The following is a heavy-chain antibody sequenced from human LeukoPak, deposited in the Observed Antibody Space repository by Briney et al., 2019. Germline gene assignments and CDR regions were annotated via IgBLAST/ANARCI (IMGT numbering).Heavy chain of an antibody. Sequence: GGSLRLSCAASGFTVSSNYMSWVRQAPGKGLEWVSVIYSGGSTYYADSVKGRFTISRDNSKNTLYLQMNSLRAEDTAVYYCARDRHYDFWSGPYFDYWGQGTLVTVSS. CDR2: IYSGGST. CDR1: GFTVSSNY. J-gene: IGHJ4*02. D-gene: IGHD3-3*01. CDR3: ARDRHYDFWSGPYFDY. V-gene: IGHV3-53*01.